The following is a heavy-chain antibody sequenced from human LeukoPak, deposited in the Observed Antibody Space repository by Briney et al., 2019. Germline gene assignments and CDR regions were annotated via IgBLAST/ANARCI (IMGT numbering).Heavy chain of an antibody. CDR3: AKGQRGLQPYFDS. D-gene: IGHD5-24*01. J-gene: IGHJ4*02. CDR2: ISGSGSTT. Sequence: GGSLRLSCSASGFTFSTYGMSWVRQAPGMGLEWVISISGSGSTTFYADSVKGRFTISRDNSNNMLYLQMTSLRAEDTAVYYCAKGQRGLQPYFDSWGQGTLFTVSS. CDR1: GFTFSTYG. V-gene: IGHV3-23*01.